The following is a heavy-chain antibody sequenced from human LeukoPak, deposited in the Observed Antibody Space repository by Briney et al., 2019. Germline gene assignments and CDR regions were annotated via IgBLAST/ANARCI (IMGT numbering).Heavy chain of an antibody. CDR1: GGSISSGSYY. V-gene: IGHV4-61*02. J-gene: IGHJ4*02. D-gene: IGHD3-22*01. Sequence: PSQTLSLTCTVSGGSISSGSYYWSWIRQPAGKGLEWIGRIYTSGSTNYNPSLKSRVTISVDTSKNQFSLKLSSVTAADTAVYYCARDNAEDYYDSSGYSEGLDYWGQGTLVTVSS. CDR2: IYTSGST. CDR3: ARDNAEDYYDSSGYSEGLDY.